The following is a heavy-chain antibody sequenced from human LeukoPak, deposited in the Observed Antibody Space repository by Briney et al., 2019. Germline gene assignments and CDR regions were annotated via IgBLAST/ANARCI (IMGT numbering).Heavy chain of an antibody. V-gene: IGHV3-21*01. D-gene: IGHD1-14*01. CDR2: ISTSSTYI. J-gene: IGHJ6*02. Sequence: GGSLRLSCAASGFTFYTYAMTWVRQAPGKGLEWVSSISTSSTYIYYADSVKGRFTISRDNAKNSLYLQMNSLRAEDTAVYYCARHEPVITLSSYYYGMDVWGPGTTVTVSS. CDR3: ARHEPVITLSSYYYGMDV. CDR1: GFTFYTYA.